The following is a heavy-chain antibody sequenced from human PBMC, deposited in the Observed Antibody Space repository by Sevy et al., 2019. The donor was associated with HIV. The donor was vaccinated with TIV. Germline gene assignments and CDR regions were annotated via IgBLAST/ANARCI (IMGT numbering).Heavy chain of an antibody. CDR2: INSDGSST. CDR3: ARDISGWYRPEGFDY. Sequence: GGSLRLSCAASEFTFSSYWMHWVRQAPGKGLVWVSRINSDGSSTSYADSVKGRFTISRDNAKNTLYLQMNSLRAEDTAVYYCARDISGWYRPEGFDYWGQGTLVTVSS. J-gene: IGHJ4*02. V-gene: IGHV3-74*01. CDR1: EFTFSSYW. D-gene: IGHD6-19*01.